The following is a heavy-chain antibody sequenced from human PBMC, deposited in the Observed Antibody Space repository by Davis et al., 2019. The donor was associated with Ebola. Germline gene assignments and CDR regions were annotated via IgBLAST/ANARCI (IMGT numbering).Heavy chain of an antibody. CDR3: AKSGLSFGVVKYHYGMDV. CDR2: ISGSGGST. V-gene: IGHV3-23*01. D-gene: IGHD3-3*01. J-gene: IGHJ6*04. CDR1: VITFSSYA. Sequence: GESLKISCTASVITFSSYAMTWVRQAPGKGLEWVSVISGSGGSTYYADSVKGRFTISRDNSKKTLYMQMNSLRAEDTAVYYCAKSGLSFGVVKYHYGMDVWGKGTTVTVSS.